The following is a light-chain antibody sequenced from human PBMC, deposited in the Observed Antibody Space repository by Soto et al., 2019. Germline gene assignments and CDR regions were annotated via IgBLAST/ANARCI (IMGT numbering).Light chain of an antibody. CDR1: QSVSSY. CDR3: QQRSNWPPV. Sequence: EIVLTQSPATLSLSPGERATLSCRASQSVSSYLAWYQQKPGQAPRLLIYDASNRATGIPARFSGSGSGTDFTLTISSLEPEDFEVYYCQQRSNWPPVFGGRTKVEIK. CDR2: DAS. V-gene: IGKV3-11*01. J-gene: IGKJ4*01.